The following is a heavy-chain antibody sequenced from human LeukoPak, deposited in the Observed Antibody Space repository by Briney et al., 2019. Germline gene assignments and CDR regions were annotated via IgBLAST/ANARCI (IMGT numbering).Heavy chain of an antibody. V-gene: IGHV3-30*02. Sequence: GGSLRLSCAASGFTFSSYGMHWVRQAPGKGLEWVAFIRYDGGNKYYADSVKGRFTISRDNSKNTLYLQMNSLRAEDTAVYYCAKRVRGGATNYYYYYYMDVWGKGTTVTISS. CDR1: GFTFSSYG. D-gene: IGHD3-10*01. CDR2: IRYDGGNK. CDR3: AKRVRGGATNYYYYYYMDV. J-gene: IGHJ6*03.